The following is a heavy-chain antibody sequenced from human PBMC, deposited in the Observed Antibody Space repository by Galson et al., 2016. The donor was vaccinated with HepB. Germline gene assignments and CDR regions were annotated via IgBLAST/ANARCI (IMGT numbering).Heavy chain of an antibody. V-gene: IGHV1-69*06. J-gene: IGHJ4*02. CDR2: IVPLFGTA. D-gene: IGHD4-23*01. Sequence: SVKVSCKASGVPFRSYAISWMRQAPGQGIQWMGGIVPLFGTAKHAQKFQGRVTITADKSTTTAYMELHNRTVADTAMYFCARGRCAFTRTEVIPKYFDHWGRGTLVTVS. CDR1: GVPFRSYA. CDR3: ARGRCAFTRTEVIPKYFDH.